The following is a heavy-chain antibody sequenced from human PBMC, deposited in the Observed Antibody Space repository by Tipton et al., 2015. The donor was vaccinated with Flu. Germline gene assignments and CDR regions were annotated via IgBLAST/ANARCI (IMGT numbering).Heavy chain of an antibody. Sequence: TLSLTCTVSGGSISSYYWSWIRQPPGKGLEWIGYIYYSGSTNYNPSLKSRVTISVDTSKNQFSLKLSSVTAADTAVYYCARGVYYMDVWGKGTTVTVSS. V-gene: IGHV4-59*12. CDR3: ARGVYYMDV. J-gene: IGHJ6*03. CDR1: GGSISSYY. CDR2: IYYSGST.